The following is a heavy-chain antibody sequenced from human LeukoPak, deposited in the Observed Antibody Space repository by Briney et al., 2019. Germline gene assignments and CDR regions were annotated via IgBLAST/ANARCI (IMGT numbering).Heavy chain of an antibody. CDR2: INPNSGGT. Sequence: SMNVSCKASGYSFTGYYMHWVRLAPGQGLEWMGCINPNSGGTDYAQKFQGRVTMTRDTSISTAYMELSRLTSDDPAVYYCAGLSGYDPYYFDYWGKGTLVSVSS. D-gene: IGHD5-12*01. J-gene: IGHJ4*02. CDR1: GYSFTGYY. CDR3: AGLSGYDPYYFDY. V-gene: IGHV1-2*02.